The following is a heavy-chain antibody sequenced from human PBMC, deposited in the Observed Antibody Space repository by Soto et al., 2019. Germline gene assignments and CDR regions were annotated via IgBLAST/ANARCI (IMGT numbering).Heavy chain of an antibody. Sequence: ASVKVSFKASGYTFTNYHMHWVRQAPGQGLEWMGIINANGGSTSYAQKFQGRVTMTRDTSTSTVYMELRGLRSDDTAVYYCARDGVDIVVVPADYGMDVWGQGTTVTVYS. CDR3: ARDGVDIVVVPADYGMDV. CDR2: INANGGST. D-gene: IGHD2-2*03. J-gene: IGHJ6*01. V-gene: IGHV1-46*01. CDR1: GYTFTNYH.